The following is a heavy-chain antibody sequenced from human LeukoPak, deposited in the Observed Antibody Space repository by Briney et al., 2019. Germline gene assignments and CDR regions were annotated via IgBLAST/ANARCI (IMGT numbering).Heavy chain of an antibody. J-gene: IGHJ6*02. Sequence: GGSLRLSCAASGFTFSSYAMSWVRQAPGKGLEWVSAISGSGGSTYYADPVKGRFTISRDNSKNTLYLQMNSLRAEDTAVYYCAKAQGAVATYYYYGMDVWGQGTTVTVSS. CDR1: GFTFSSYA. CDR3: AKAQGAVATYYYYGMDV. D-gene: IGHD2-21*02. V-gene: IGHV3-23*01. CDR2: ISGSGGST.